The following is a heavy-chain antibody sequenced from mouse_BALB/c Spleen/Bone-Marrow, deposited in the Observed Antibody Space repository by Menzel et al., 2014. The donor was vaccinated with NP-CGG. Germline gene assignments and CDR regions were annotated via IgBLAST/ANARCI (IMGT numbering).Heavy chain of an antibody. Sequence: QVQLQQSGAELVKPGASVKLSCKASGYTFTSYYMYWVKQRPGQGLEWIGEITPSNGDTNFNEKLKIKATLTVDKSSSTAYMQLSSLTSEDSAVYYCSREGAYWGQGTLVTVSA. V-gene: IGHV1S81*02. CDR3: SREGAY. CDR1: GYTFTSYY. J-gene: IGHJ3*01. CDR2: ITPSNGDT.